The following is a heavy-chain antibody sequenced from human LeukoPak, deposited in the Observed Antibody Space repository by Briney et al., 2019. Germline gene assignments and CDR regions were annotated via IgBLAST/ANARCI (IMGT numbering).Heavy chain of an antibody. CDR2: IYYSGST. CDR3: ARRGGGEYQLHSSGDAFDI. CDR1: GGSLSSGGYY. Sequence: KPSQTLSLTCTVSGGSLSSGGYYWGWIRQPPGKGLEWIGSIYYSGSTYYNPSLKSRVTISVDTSKNQFSLKLSSVTAADTAVYYCARRGGGEYQLHSSGDAFDIWGQGTMVIVSS. J-gene: IGHJ3*02. D-gene: IGHD2-2*01. V-gene: IGHV4-39*01.